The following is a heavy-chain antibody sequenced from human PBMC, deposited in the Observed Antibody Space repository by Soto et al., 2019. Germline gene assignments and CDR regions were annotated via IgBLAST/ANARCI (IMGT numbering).Heavy chain of an antibody. V-gene: IGHV1-8*01. CDR3: ARVDLPESTRGYSPKKIHYGMDV. Sequence: ASVKVSCKASGYTFTSYDINWVRQATGQGLEWMGWMNPNSGNTGYAQKFQGRVTMTRNTSISTAYMELSSLRSEDTAVYYCARVDLPESTRGYSPKKIHYGMDVWGQGTTVTVSS. J-gene: IGHJ6*02. CDR1: GYTFTSYD. CDR2: MNPNSGNT. D-gene: IGHD5-18*01.